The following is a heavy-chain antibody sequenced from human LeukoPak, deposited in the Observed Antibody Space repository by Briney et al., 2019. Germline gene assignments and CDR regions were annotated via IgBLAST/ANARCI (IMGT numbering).Heavy chain of an antibody. Sequence: PGGSLRLSCAASGFTFDDYAMHWVRQAPGKGLEWVSGISWNSGSIGYADSVKGRFTISRDNAKNSLYLQMNSLRAEDTASYYCAKDTGSSWYLAFDYWGQGTLVTVSS. CDR3: AKDTGSSWYLAFDY. CDR2: ISWNSGSI. D-gene: IGHD6-13*01. CDR1: GFTFDDYA. V-gene: IGHV3-9*01. J-gene: IGHJ4*02.